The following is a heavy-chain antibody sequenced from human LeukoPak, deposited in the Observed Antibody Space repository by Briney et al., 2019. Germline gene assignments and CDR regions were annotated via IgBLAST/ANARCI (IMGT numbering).Heavy chain of an antibody. V-gene: IGHV3-23*01. CDR2: ISGSGGST. D-gene: IGHD3-10*01. CDR1: GFTFSSYA. J-gene: IGHJ6*03. CDR3: AKDSYGSGYYYYMDV. Sequence: PGGSLRLSCAASGFTFSSYAMSWVRQAPGKGLEWVSAISGSGGSTYYADSVKGRFTISRDNSKNSLYLQMNSLRAEDTALYYCAKDSYGSGYYYYMDVWGKGTTVTVSS.